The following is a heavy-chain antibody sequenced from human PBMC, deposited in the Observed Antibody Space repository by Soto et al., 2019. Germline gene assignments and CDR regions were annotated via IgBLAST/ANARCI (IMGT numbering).Heavy chain of an antibody. J-gene: IGHJ4*02. Sequence: SETLSLTCTVSGDSISGYYWNWIRQPPGKGLEWIGYISYSGNTKYSPSLQSRVTISVDTSKNQFSLKVSSVTAADTAIYYCARVGYSGYSNLDYWGRGTLVTVSS. CDR1: GDSISGYY. V-gene: IGHV4-59*01. CDR2: ISYSGNT. D-gene: IGHD5-12*01. CDR3: ARVGYSGYSNLDY.